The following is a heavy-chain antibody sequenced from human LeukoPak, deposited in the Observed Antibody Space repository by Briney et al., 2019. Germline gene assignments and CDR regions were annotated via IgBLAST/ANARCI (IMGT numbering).Heavy chain of an antibody. J-gene: IGHJ3*02. Sequence: GGSLRLSCAASGFTFSSYSMSWVRQAPGKGLEWVSSISSISSYIYYADSVKGRFTVSRDNAKNSLHLQMDSLRAEDTAVYYCARDPSGTYYPRVSGALDIWGQGTMVTVSS. D-gene: IGHD1-26*01. CDR2: ISSISSYI. CDR1: GFTFSSYS. CDR3: ARDPSGTYYPRVSGALDI. V-gene: IGHV3-21*01.